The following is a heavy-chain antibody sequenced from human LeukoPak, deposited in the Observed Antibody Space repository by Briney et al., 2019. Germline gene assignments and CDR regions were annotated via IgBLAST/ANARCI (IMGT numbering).Heavy chain of an antibody. CDR3: ARDPRHLAAPGFDY. CDR1: GFTVSSTY. CDR2: IFSGGTT. D-gene: IGHD6-6*01. V-gene: IGHV3-53*01. Sequence: PGWSLRLSCAASGFTVSSTYMSWVRQTPGKGLEWVSVIFSGGTTYYADSVKGRISISRDDSKHTLYLQMNGLRAEDTAVYCCARDPRHLAAPGFDYWGQGTLVTVSS. J-gene: IGHJ4*02.